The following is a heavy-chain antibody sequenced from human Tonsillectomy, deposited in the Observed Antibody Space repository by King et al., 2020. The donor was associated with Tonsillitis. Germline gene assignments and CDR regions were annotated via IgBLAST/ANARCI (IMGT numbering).Heavy chain of an antibody. CDR3: ARDHSRGGWVDV. D-gene: IGHD3-16*01. V-gene: IGHV1-46*01. J-gene: IGHJ6*02. Sequence: VQLVESGAEVKKPGASVKISCKASGYTFTTYHMHWIRQAPGQGLEWMGIINPSGGSTTYAQKFQGRVTMTRDTSTSTVYMELSSLRSEDTAVYYCARDHSRGGWVDVWGQGTTVTVSS. CDR2: INPSGGST. CDR1: GYTFTTYH.